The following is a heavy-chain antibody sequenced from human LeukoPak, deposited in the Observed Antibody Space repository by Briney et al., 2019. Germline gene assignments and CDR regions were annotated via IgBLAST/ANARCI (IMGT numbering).Heavy chain of an antibody. D-gene: IGHD4-11*01. Sequence: GESLKISCKGSGYKFSNYWIAWVRHMPGKGVEWLGIIYPDDSDTRYSPSFQSQVTISVDKSINTAYLQWSSLKASDTALYYCARRPTTKFDYWGQGTLVSVSS. J-gene: IGHJ4*02. V-gene: IGHV5-51*01. CDR2: IYPDDSDT. CDR3: ARRPTTKFDY. CDR1: GYKFSNYW.